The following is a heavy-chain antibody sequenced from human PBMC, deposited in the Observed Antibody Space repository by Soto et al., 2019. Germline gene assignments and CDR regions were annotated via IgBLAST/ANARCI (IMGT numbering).Heavy chain of an antibody. D-gene: IGHD6-19*01. CDR3: AKLRENSSGWYDYYYYGMDV. CDR2: ISYDGSNK. CDR1: GFTFSSYG. J-gene: IGHJ6*02. Sequence: VQLVESGGGVVQPGRSLRLSCAASGFTFSSYGMHWVRQAPGKGLEWVAVISYDGSNKYYADSVKGRFTISRDNSKNTLYLQMNSLRAEDTAVYYCAKLRENSSGWYDYYYYGMDVWGQGTTVTVSS. V-gene: IGHV3-30*18.